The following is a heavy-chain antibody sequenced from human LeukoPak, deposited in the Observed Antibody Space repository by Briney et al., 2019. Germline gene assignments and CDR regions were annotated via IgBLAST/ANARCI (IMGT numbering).Heavy chain of an antibody. CDR3: ARDYGGSSPFDY. Sequence: GGSLRLSCAASGFTFRSYEMHWVRQAPGKGLEWVSYISSSGSTIYYADSVKGRFTISRDNAKNSLYPQMNSLRAEDTAVYYCARDYGGSSPFDYWGQGTLVTVSS. D-gene: IGHD4-23*01. CDR2: ISSSGSTI. J-gene: IGHJ4*02. CDR1: GFTFRSYE. V-gene: IGHV3-48*03.